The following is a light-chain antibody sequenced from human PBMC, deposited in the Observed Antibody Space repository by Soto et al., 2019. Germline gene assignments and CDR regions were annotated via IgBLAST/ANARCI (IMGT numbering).Light chain of an antibody. J-gene: IGKJ1*01. CDR1: QGISRY. Sequence: AIRMPQSPSSLSASTGDRVTITCRASQGISRYLAWYQQKPGKAPKILIYAASTLQSGVPSRFSGSGSGTDFTLTSSCLQSEDFATYYCQQYYSYPLTFGQGTKVEIK. CDR2: AAS. V-gene: IGKV1-8*01. CDR3: QQYYSYPLT.